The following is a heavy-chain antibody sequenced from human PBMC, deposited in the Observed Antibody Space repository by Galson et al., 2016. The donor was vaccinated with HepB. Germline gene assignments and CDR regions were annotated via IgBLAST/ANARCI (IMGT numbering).Heavy chain of an antibody. D-gene: IGHD5-24*01. Sequence: SETLSLTCTVSGGSLSGYYWSWIRQPPGQGLEWIGYMYYSGSTNYHPSLESRVTISVDRSKNQFSLILSSVTAASTAVDYCARQRDAYNLILNWIDPWGHGTLVTVSS. J-gene: IGHJ5*02. CDR3: ARQRDAYNLILNWIDP. CDR1: GGSLSGYY. V-gene: IGHV4-59*08. CDR2: MYYSGST.